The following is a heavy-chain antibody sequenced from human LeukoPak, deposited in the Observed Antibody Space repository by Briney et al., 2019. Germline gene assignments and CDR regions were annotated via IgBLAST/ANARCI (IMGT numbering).Heavy chain of an antibody. V-gene: IGHV1-2*02. CDR3: ARDRRYYDSSGYSSY. D-gene: IGHD3-22*01. J-gene: IGHJ4*02. CDR1: GYNLMGFY. Sequence: GASVKVSCKASGYNLMGFYIHWVRQAPGQGLEWMGWIKSNSGGTNYAQKFQGRVTMTRDTSISTAYMELRSLRSDDTAVYYCARDRRYYDSSGYSSYWGQGTLVTVSS. CDR2: IKSNSGGT.